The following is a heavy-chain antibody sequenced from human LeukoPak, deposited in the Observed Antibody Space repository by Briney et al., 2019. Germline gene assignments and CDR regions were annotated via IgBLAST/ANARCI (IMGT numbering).Heavy chain of an antibody. V-gene: IGHV3-23*01. Sequence: XSXTWVRQAPGXGLDWVSSISVSGGGTYYADSVRGRFTISRDNSKNTLYLHMNSLRAEDTAVYYCVKDWRDESNCGGDCLQYWGQGTLVTVSS. CDR2: ISVSGGGT. J-gene: IGHJ4*02. D-gene: IGHD2-21*02. CDR3: VKDWRDESNCGGDCLQY. CDR1: XS.